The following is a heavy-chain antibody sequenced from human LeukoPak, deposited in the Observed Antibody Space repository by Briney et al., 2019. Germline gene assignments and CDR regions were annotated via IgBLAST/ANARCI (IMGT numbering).Heavy chain of an antibody. CDR2: IKQDGSEK. CDR3: ARPQLENDFDY. CDR1: GFTFSSYW. V-gene: IGHV3-7*01. J-gene: IGHJ4*02. D-gene: IGHD1-1*01. Sequence: GGSLRLSCAASGFTFSSYWMSWVRQAPGKGLEWVANIKQDGSEKHYVDSVKGRFTISRDNAKNSLYLQMNSLRAEDTAVYYCARPQLENDFDYWGQGTLVTVSS.